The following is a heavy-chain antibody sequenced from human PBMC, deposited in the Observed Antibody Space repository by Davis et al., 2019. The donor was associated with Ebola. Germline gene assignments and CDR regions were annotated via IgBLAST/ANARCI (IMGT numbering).Heavy chain of an antibody. D-gene: IGHD5/OR15-5a*01. J-gene: IGHJ6*02. V-gene: IGHV3-53*04. CDR2: IYSGGST. CDR3: VYYYYYYGMDV. CDR1: GFTVSSNY. Sequence: AESLTLSCAASGFTVSSNYMSWVRQAPRKGLEWVTVIYSGGSTYYADSVKGRFTISRHNSKNTLYLQMNSLRAEDTAVYYCVYYYYYYGMDVWGQGTTVTVSS.